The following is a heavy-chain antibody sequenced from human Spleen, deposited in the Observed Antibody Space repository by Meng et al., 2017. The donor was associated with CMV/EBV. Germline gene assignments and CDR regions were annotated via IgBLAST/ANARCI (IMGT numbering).Heavy chain of an antibody. CDR1: GYTLTDYY. V-gene: IGHV1-2*02. J-gene: IGHJ6*02. D-gene: IGHD3-3*01. CDR2: INPNSGDT. Sequence: ASVKVSCKASGYTLTDYYIHWVRQAPGQRLEWMGWINPNSGDTNYAQKFQGRVTMTRDTSISTAYMELSRLRSDDTAIHYCARDGSGIRFNYNFWSGRYGMDVWGPGTTVTVSS. CDR3: ARDGSGIRFNYNFWSGRYGMDV.